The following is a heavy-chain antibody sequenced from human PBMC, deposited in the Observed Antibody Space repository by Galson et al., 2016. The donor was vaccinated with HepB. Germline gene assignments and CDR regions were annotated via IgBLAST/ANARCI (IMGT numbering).Heavy chain of an antibody. CDR1: GFTFSTQS. Sequence: SLRLSCAATGFTFSTQSMNWVRQAPGQGLEWVSSITSTSYAISYADSVKGRFTISRDNSKNSLYLEMNSLRADDTAVYYCATQSASTKCYWCFDPWGQGTLVTVSS. CDR2: ITSTSYAI. D-gene: IGHD2-2*01. CDR3: ATQSASTKCYWCFDP. J-gene: IGHJ5*02. V-gene: IGHV3-21*04.